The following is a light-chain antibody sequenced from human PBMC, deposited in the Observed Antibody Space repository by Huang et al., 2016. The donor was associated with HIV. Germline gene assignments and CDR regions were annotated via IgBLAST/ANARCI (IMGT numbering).Light chain of an antibody. Sequence: DIVVTQSPDSLAVSLGVRATITCKTSQSFSYSSNNKHYVSWYQQKPGQTPRLIIYGASTRESGVPDRFSGSGSGIDFTLTISNLQAEDVAVYYCQQYYTTPYTFGQGTKLEI. CDR3: QQYYTTPYT. J-gene: IGKJ2*01. CDR1: QSFSYSSNNKHY. CDR2: GAS. V-gene: IGKV4-1*01.